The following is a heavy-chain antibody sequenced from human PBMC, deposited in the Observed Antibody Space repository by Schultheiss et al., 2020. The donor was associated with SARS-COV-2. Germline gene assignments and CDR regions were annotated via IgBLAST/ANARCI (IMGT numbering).Heavy chain of an antibody. CDR1: GFTFSRYE. V-gene: IGHV3-48*03. D-gene: IGHD2-8*02. CDR2: ISETGTTI. CDR3: AKAGDCTGDNCYKFYYYGMDV. J-gene: IGHJ6*02. Sequence: GGSLRLSCAASGFTFSRYEMNWVRQAPGKGLEWLSYISETGTTIYYADSVKGRFIMSRDDGRNSLYLQMNRLRVEDTAVYYCAKAGDCTGDNCYKFYYYGMDVWGQGTTVTVSS.